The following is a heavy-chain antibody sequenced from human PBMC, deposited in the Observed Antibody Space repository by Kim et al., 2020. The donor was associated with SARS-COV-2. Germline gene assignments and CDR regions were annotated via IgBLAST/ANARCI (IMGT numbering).Heavy chain of an antibody. J-gene: IGHJ6*02. CDR2: ISSSSSYI. D-gene: IGHD2-15*01. V-gene: IGHV3-21*01. CDR3: ARVDCSGGSCYSAHYYYYYGMDV. CDR1: GFTFSSYS. Sequence: GGSLRLSCAASGFTFSSYSMNWVRQAPGKGLEWVSSISSSSSYIYYADSVKGRFTISRDNAKNSLYLQMNSLRAEDTAVYYCARVDCSGGSCYSAHYYYYYGMDVWGQGTTVTVSS.